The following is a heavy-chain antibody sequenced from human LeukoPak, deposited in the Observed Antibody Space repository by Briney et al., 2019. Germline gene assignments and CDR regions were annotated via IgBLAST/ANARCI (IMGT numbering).Heavy chain of an antibody. CDR3: ARAPREYSSGLAAFDM. CDR1: GVTFSSYS. V-gene: IGHV3-21*01. J-gene: IGHJ3*02. CDR2: IGSRSTYI. D-gene: IGHD6-19*01. Sequence: GGSLRLSCTASGVTFSSYSRNWVRQAPGKGLEWVSAIGSRSTYIYYEASVKGRFTISRDNPKNSVYLDMNSLRAEDTAVYYCARAPREYSSGLAAFDMWGQGTMVPVSS.